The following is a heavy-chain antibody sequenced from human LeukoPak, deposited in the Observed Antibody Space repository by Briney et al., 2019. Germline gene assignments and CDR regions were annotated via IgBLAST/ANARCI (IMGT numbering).Heavy chain of an antibody. Sequence: KPSETLSLTCTVSGGSISSYYWSWIRQPPGKGLEWIGYIYYSGSTNYNPSLKSRVTISVDTSKNQFSLKLSSVTAADTAVYYCARDVREGGIHYWGQGTLVTVSS. J-gene: IGHJ4*02. CDR2: IYYSGST. V-gene: IGHV4-59*01. D-gene: IGHD3-16*01. CDR1: GGSISSYY. CDR3: ARDVREGGIHY.